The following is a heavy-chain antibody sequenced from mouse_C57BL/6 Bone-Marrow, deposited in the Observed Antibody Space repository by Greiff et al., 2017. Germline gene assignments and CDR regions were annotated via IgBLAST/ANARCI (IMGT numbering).Heavy chain of an antibody. J-gene: IGHJ1*03. Sequence: QVQLQQPGAELVKPGASVKLSCKASGYTFTSYWMHWVKQRPGQGLEWIGMIHPNSGSTNYNEKFKSKATLTVDKSSSTAYMQLSSLTSEDSAVYYCARSDDYGIGYFDVWGTGTTVTVSS. CDR2: IHPNSGST. CDR1: GYTFTSYW. D-gene: IGHD2-4*01. V-gene: IGHV1-64*01. CDR3: ARSDDYGIGYFDV.